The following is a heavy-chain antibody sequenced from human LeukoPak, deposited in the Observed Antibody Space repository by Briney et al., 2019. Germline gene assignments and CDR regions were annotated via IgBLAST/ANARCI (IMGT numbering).Heavy chain of an antibody. J-gene: IGHJ5*02. CDR2: IYSGGDT. CDR3: TRDPDA. V-gene: IGHV3-66*01. CDR1: GFTVSNYF. Sequence: GGSLRLSCAASGFTVSNYFMSWVRKAPGKGLEWVSVIYSGGDTYYADSVKGRFTLSRDNSKNTLYLQMNSLRAEDTAVYYCTRDPDAWGQGTLVTVSS.